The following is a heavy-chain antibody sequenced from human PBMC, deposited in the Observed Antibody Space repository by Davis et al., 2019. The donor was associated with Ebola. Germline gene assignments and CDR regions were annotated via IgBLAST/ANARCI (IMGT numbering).Heavy chain of an antibody. V-gene: IGHV1-3*01. J-gene: IGHJ4*02. CDR2: INAGNGNT. D-gene: IGHD5-24*01. CDR3: ARDAVRDGYYYFDY. CDR1: GYTFTNYA. Sequence: ASVKVSCKASGYTFTNYAMHWVRQAPGRRLEWMGWINAGNGNTKYSQKFQGRVTITRDTSASTAYMELSSLRSEDTAVYYCARDAVRDGYYYFDYWGQGTLVTVSS.